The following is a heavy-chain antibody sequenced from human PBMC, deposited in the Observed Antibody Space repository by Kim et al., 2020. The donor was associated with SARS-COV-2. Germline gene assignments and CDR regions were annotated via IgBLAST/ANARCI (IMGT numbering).Heavy chain of an antibody. CDR2: ISYDGSNK. CDR1: GFTFSSYG. D-gene: IGHD2-2*01. Sequence: GGSLRLSCAASGFTFSSYGMHWVRQAPGKGLEWVAVISYDGSNKYYADSVKGRFTISRDNSKNTLYLQMNSLRAEDTAVYYCAKDGKPYCSSTSCYPLD. CDR3: AKDGKPYCSSTSCYPLD. V-gene: IGHV3-30*18. J-gene: IGHJ4*01.